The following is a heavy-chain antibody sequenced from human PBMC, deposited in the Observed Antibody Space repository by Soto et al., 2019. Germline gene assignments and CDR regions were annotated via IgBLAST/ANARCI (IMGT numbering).Heavy chain of an antibody. CDR3: ARTYGSGSYTPYFDY. CDR2: IYYSGST. Sequence: SETLSLTCTVSGGSVSSGSYYWSWIRQPPGKGLEWIGYIYYSGSTNYNPSLKSRVTISVDTSKNQFSLKLSSVTAADTAVYYCARTYGSGSYTPYFDYWGQGTLVTVSS. V-gene: IGHV4-61*01. CDR1: GGSVSSGSYY. J-gene: IGHJ4*02. D-gene: IGHD3-10*01.